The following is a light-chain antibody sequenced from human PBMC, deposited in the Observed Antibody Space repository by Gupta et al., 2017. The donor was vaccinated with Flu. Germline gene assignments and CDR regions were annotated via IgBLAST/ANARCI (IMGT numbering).Light chain of an antibody. Sequence: SYVLTQPPSVSVAPGQTATITCGGDSIGNKIVHWYQQKPGQAPVLVVLDDSDRPSGITERFACYTSGNNATPPTSSVGAGEEADYYCKVSDTSRQHLVFGGGTKLPVL. CDR1: SIGNKI. V-gene: IGLV3-21*02. CDR3: KVSDTSRQHLV. J-gene: IGLJ3*02. CDR2: DDS.